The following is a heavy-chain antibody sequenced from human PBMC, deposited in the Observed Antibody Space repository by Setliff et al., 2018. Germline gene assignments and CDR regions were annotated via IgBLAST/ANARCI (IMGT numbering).Heavy chain of an antibody. V-gene: IGHV5-51*01. CDR2: IYPRDSDT. Sequence: PGESLKISCQGSGYRFTSHYIAWVRQMPGKGLEWVGIIYPRDSDTRYSPSFQVQVTISADRSFSTAYLQWSSLKASDSAIYYCARGRRDGYKAGFDPWGQGTLVTVSS. J-gene: IGHJ5*02. D-gene: IGHD5-12*01. CDR3: ARGRRDGYKAGFDP. CDR1: GYRFTSHY.